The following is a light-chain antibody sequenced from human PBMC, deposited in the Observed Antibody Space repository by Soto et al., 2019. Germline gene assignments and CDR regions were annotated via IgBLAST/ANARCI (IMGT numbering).Light chain of an antibody. CDR2: DNS. J-gene: IGLJ3*02. V-gene: IGLV1-40*01. CDR1: TSN. CDR3: QFFDSSLSGSVV. Sequence: QSALTQPPSVSGAPGQTVTISCTGTTSNVHWYQQLPGTAPKLLIFDNSNRPSGVPDRFSGSKSGTSASLAISGLQAEDEADYYCQFFDSSLSGSVVFGGGTKVTVL.